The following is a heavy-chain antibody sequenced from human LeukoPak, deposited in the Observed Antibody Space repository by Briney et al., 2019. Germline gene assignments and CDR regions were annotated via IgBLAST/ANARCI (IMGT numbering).Heavy chain of an antibody. CDR3: ARGGANFDY. CDR1: GGSISSYY. Sequence: SEILSLTCTVSGGSISSYYWSWIRQPPGKGLEWIGYIYYSGSTNYNPSLKSRVTISVDTSKNQFSLKLSSVTAADTAVYYCARGGANFDYWGQGTLVTVSS. CDR2: IYYSGST. J-gene: IGHJ4*02. V-gene: IGHV4-59*01.